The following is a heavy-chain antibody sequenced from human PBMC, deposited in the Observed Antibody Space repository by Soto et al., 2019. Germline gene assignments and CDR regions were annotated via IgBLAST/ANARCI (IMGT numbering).Heavy chain of an antibody. Sequence: QVQLEQSGAEVKKPGSSVKVSCKASGGTLSDHGVAWLRQAPGQGLEWMGGTIPVFNTAKYAQKFQGRVTVTADNFAYIAYMVLSSLRSEATALYFCARVIYGSGNYYTGLPAVDILGQGTVVSVSS. V-gene: IGHV1-69*06. J-gene: IGHJ3*02. CDR3: ARVIYGSGNYYTGLPAVDI. CDR2: TIPVFNTA. CDR1: GGTLSDHG. D-gene: IGHD3-10*01.